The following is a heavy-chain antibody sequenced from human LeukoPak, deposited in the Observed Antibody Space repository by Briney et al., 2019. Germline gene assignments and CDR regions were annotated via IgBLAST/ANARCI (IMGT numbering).Heavy chain of an antibody. V-gene: IGHV4-38-2*02. J-gene: IGHJ1*01. CDR2: IYHSGST. CDR1: GYSTSSGYH. D-gene: IGHD3-22*01. CDR3: ARVVQSTDSSGFYLPEYFQH. Sequence: SETLSLTCTVSGYSTSSGYHWGWIRQPPGKGLEWIGSIYHSGSTYYNPSLKSRVTISVDTSKNQFSLKLRSVTAADTAVYYCARVVQSTDSSGFYLPEYFQHWGQGTLVTVSS.